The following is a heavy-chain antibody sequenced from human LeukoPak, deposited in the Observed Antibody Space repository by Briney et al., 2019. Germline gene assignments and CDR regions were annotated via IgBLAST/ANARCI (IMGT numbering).Heavy chain of an antibody. Sequence: SETLSLTCAVYGGSFSGYYWSWIRQPPGKGLEWIGEINHSGSTNYNPSLKSRVTISVDTSKNQFSLQLNSVTPEDTAVYYCARARYYYDSSALPAHYYYGMDVWGQGTTVTVSS. CDR3: ARARYYYDSSALPAHYYYGMDV. D-gene: IGHD3-22*01. V-gene: IGHV4-34*01. J-gene: IGHJ6*02. CDR2: INHSGST. CDR1: GGSFSGYY.